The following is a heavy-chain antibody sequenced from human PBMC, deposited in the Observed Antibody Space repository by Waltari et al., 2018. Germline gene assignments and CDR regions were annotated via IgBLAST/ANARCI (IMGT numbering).Heavy chain of an antibody. D-gene: IGHD7-27*01. V-gene: IGHV1-2*02. CDR3: AAVIRPGRTLPWGY. J-gene: IGHJ4*02. Sequence: QVQLVQSGAEVKNPGASVKVSCKASGYTFSDYFINWVRQAPGQGLEWRGRINPNSGVTKYAQVFQGRVTMTRDTSINTVYMELSILRSDDTALYYCAAVIRPGRTLPWGYWGQGTLVTVSS. CDR2: INPNSGVT. CDR1: GYTFSDYF.